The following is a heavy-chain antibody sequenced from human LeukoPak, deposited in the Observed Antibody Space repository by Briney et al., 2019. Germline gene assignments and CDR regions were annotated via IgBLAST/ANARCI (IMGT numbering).Heavy chain of an antibody. CDR3: ARDGYDYYGMDV. CDR1: GFTLSSNS. J-gene: IGHJ6*02. CDR2: INSDGSST. V-gene: IGHV3-74*01. Sequence: GGSLRLSCAASGFTLSSNSMNWVRQAPGKGLVWVSCINSDGSSTSYADSVKGRFTISRDNAKNTLYLQISSLRAEDTAVYFCARDGYDYYGMDVWGQGTTVTVSS.